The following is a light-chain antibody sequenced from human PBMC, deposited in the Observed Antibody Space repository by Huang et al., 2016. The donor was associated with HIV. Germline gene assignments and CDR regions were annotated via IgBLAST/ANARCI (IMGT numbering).Light chain of an antibody. J-gene: IGKJ1*01. CDR3: QQRSIWPWT. V-gene: IGKV3-11*01. CDR2: DAS. Sequence: EIVLTQSPATLSLSPGERATLSCRASQNVSSYLAWYQQKPGQAPRLLIYDASNRATGIPAMFSGSGSGTDFTLTISSLEPEDFAVYYCQQRSIWPWTFGQGTKVEIK. CDR1: QNVSSY.